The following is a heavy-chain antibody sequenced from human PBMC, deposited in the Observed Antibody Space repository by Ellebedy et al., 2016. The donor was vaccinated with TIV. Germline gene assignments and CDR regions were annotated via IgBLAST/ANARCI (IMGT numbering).Heavy chain of an antibody. J-gene: IGHJ6*02. CDR1: GGPFIGYH. Sequence: SETLSLTXALSGGPFIGYHWSWIRQTPGKGLEWIGEINHSGTTSYNPSLKSRVTISLDTSKNQPSLEPRFVTAADTAVYFCARRPDGMDVWGQGTTVTVSS. CDR3: ARRPDGMDV. D-gene: IGHD6-6*01. CDR2: INHSGTT. V-gene: IGHV4-34*01.